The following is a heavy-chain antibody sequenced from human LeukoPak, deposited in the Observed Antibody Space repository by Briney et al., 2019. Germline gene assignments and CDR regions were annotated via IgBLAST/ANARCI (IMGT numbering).Heavy chain of an antibody. CDR3: ARDDRGYSYALFDY. CDR2: TNSDGSST. CDR1: GFTFSSYW. V-gene: IGHV3-74*01. Sequence: SGGSLRLSCAGSGFTFSSYWMHRVRRAPGKGLVWVSRTNSDGSSTSYADSVKGRFTISRDNAKNTLYLQMNSLRADDTAVYYCARDDRGYSYALFDYWGQGTLVTVSS. J-gene: IGHJ4*02. D-gene: IGHD5-18*01.